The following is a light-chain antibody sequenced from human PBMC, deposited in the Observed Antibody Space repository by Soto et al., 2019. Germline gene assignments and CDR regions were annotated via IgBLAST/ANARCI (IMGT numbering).Light chain of an antibody. V-gene: IGKV3-11*01. CDR1: QSVSSF. Sequence: EIVLTQSPATLSLSPGERATLSCRASQSVSSFLAWYQHKPGQPPRLLIYDASNRATGIPARFSGSGSGTDFTLTISSLEPEDFAVYYCHQRSNSWTFGQGTKVEIK. CDR2: DAS. J-gene: IGKJ1*01. CDR3: HQRSNSWT.